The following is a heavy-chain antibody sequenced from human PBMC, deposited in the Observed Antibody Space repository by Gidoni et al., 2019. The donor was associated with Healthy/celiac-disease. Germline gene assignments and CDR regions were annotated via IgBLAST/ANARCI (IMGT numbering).Heavy chain of an antibody. CDR1: GGTVSSYA. CDR2: ILPIFCTA. D-gene: IGHD6-13*01. J-gene: IGHJ5*02. CDR3: ARAPGIAAAGSPKNWFDP. V-gene: IGHV1-69*01. Sequence: QVQLVQSGAEVKKPGSSVKVSCKASGGTVSSYAISWVRQAPGQGLEWMGGILPIFCTANYAQKFQGRVTITADESTSTAYMELSSLRSEDTAVYYCARAPGIAAAGSPKNWFDPWGQGTLVTVSS.